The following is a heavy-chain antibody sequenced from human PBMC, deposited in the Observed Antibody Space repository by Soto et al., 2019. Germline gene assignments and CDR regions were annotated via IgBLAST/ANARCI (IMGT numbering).Heavy chain of an antibody. CDR1: GYTFTSHG. CDR2: VSAYNGNT. D-gene: IGHD1-1*01. J-gene: IGHJ4*02. Sequence: EASVKVSCKASGYTFTSHGISWLRQSPGQGLEWMGWVSAYNGNTHYARNVQGRVTMTTDRSTTTAYMELRSLRSDDTAVYYCARAGGTQLFDYWGQGTLVTVSS. V-gene: IGHV1-18*04. CDR3: ARAGGTQLFDY.